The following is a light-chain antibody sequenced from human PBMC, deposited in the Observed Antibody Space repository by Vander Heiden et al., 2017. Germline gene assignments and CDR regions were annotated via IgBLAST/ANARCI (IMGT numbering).Light chain of an antibody. CDR1: QGISNY. V-gene: IGKV1-39*01. CDR2: TAS. Sequence: QMTQSPSSLSASVGDGVTITCRASQGISNYLNWYQQKPGKGPELLIYTASTLKRGVPSRFRGSGSGTDFTLSISSLQPTDFATYYCQQTYSTPPTFGQGTKVEIK. CDR3: QQTYSTPPT. J-gene: IGKJ1*01.